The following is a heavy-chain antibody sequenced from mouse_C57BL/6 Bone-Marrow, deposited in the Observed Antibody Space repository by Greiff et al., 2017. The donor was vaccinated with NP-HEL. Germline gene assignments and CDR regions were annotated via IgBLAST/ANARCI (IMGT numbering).Heavy chain of an antibody. CDR1: GYTFTSYW. V-gene: IGHV1-50*01. Sequence: QVQLQQPGAELVKPGASVKLSCKASGYTFTSYWMQWVKQRPGQGLEWIGEIDPSDSYTNYNQKFKGKATLTGDTSSSTAYMQLSSLTSEDSAVYYCARRLYDYDERFAYWGQGTLVTVSA. J-gene: IGHJ3*01. CDR2: IDPSDSYT. D-gene: IGHD2-4*01. CDR3: ARRLYDYDERFAY.